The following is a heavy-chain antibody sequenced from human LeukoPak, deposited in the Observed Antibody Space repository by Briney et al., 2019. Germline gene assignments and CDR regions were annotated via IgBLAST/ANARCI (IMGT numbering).Heavy chain of an antibody. V-gene: IGHV4-59*08. J-gene: IGHJ4*02. Sequence: SETLSLTCTVSGGSISSYYWSWIRQPPGKGLEWIGYIYYSGSTNYNPSLKSRVTISVDTSKNQFSLKLNSVTAADTAVYYCARHLGGDGYNRYFDYWGQGTLVTVSS. CDR1: GGSISSYY. CDR2: IYYSGST. CDR3: ARHLGGDGYNRYFDY. D-gene: IGHD5-24*01.